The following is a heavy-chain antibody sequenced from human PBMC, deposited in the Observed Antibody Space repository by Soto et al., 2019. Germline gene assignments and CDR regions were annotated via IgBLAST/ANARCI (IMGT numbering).Heavy chain of an antibody. J-gene: IGHJ4*02. CDR1: GFTPTTTP. D-gene: IGHD3-9*01. V-gene: IGHV3-23*01. CDR2: VSGAASHT. CDR3: ATSFRYFDN. Sequence: GGSLRPSCAGSGFTPTTTPLIWFRQPPVKGREWVATVSGAASHTYYVDSVRGRFFISRDNSKNTATLQMNNLTVDDTAVYYCATSFRYFDNWGQGTRVTVSS.